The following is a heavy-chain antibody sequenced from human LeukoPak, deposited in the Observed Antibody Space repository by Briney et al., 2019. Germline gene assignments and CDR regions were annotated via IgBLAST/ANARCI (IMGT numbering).Heavy chain of an antibody. CDR3: ARDQVAGSWSSDVFDI. D-gene: IGHD6-13*01. V-gene: IGHV1-2*06. CDR1: GYTFTDFH. CDR2: INPNSGGT. Sequence: AASVKVSCKASGYTFTDFHMHWVRQAPGQRPEWMGRINPNSGGTNYAQKFQGRVTMTRDMSITTAYMEVSRLRFDDTAVYYCARDQVAGSWSSDVFDIWGQGTMVTVSS. J-gene: IGHJ3*02.